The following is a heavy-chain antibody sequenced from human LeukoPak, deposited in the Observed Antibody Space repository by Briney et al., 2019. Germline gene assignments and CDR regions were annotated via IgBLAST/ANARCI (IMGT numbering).Heavy chain of an antibody. CDR2: INSDGSST. J-gene: IGHJ4*02. CDR3: AREGPRGNSQFDY. D-gene: IGHD2/OR15-2a*01. CDR1: GFTFISYW. V-gene: IGHV3-74*01. Sequence: GGSLRLSCAASGFTFISYWMHWVRQAPGKGLVWVSRINSDGSSTNYADSVKGRFTISRDNAKNTLYLQMDSLGAEDTAVYYCAREGPRGNSQFDYWGQGTLVTVSS.